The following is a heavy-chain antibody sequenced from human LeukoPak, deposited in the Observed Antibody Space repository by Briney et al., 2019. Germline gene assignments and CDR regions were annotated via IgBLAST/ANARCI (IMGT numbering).Heavy chain of an antibody. CDR3: ARITKDIVATIDY. CDR2: IIPIFGTA. J-gene: IGHJ4*02. D-gene: IGHD5-12*01. V-gene: IGHV1-69*13. CDR1: GGTFSSYA. Sequence: GASVKVSCKASGGTFSSYAISWVRQAPGQGLEWMGGIIPIFGTANYAQKFQGRVTITADESTSTAYMELSSLRSDDTAVYYCARITKDIVATIDYWGQGTLVTVSS.